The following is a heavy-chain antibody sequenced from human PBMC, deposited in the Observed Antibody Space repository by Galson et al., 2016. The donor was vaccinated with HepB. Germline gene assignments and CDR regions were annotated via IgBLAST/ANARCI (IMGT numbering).Heavy chain of an antibody. CDR3: ARAKARRFLEWLRPTDY. CDR1: GFTFRTYA. CDR2: ISKDGSNK. V-gene: IGHV3-30*04. Sequence: SLRLSCAVSGFTFRTYAMHWVRQAPGKGLEWVTGISKDGSNKHYADSVKGRFTISRDNSKNTLYMDMNSLRIDDTAVYYCARAKARRFLEWLRPTDYWGQGTLVTVSS. D-gene: IGHD3-3*01. J-gene: IGHJ4*02.